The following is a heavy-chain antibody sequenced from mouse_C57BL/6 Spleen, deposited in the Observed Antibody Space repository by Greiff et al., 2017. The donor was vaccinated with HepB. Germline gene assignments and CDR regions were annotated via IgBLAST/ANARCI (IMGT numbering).Heavy chain of an antibody. CDR3: ARDSNFAY. Sequence: EVKLQESGPGLVKPSQSLSLTCSVTGYSITSGYYWNWIRQFPGNKLEWMGYISYDGSNNYNPSLKNRISITRDTSKNQFFLKLNSVTTEDTATYYCARDSNFAYWGQGTLVTVSA. CDR1: GYSITSGYY. V-gene: IGHV3-6*01. J-gene: IGHJ3*01. CDR2: ISYDGSN. D-gene: IGHD2-5*01.